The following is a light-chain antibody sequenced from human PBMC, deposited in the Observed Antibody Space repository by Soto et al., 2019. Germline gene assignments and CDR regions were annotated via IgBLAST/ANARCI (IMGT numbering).Light chain of an antibody. CDR2: DAS. V-gene: IGKV1-33*01. J-gene: IGKJ5*01. CDR1: QDISNY. Sequence: DLQMTQSPSSLSASVGDRVTITCQASQDISNYLNWYQQKPGKAPKLLIYDASNLETGVPSRFSGSGSGTDFTFTISSLQPEDIATYYYQQYDNLPSTFGQGTRLEIK. CDR3: QQYDNLPST.